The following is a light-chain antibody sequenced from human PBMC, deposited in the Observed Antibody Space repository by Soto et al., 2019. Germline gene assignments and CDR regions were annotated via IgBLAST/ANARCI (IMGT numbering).Light chain of an antibody. Sequence: HSALTQPPSASGSPGQSVTISCIGTSSEVGGYNYVSWYQQHPGKAPKLMIYEVSKRPSGVPDRFSGSKSGNTASLTVSGLQAEDEADYYCSSYAASNNLGVFGGGTQLTVL. J-gene: IGLJ2*01. CDR2: EVS. CDR3: SSYAASNNLGV. CDR1: SSEVGGYNY. V-gene: IGLV2-8*01.